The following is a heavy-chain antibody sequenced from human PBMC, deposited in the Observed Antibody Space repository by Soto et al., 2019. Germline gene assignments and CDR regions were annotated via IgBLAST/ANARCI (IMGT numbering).Heavy chain of an antibody. CDR1: GFTFSGSA. J-gene: IGHJ6*02. V-gene: IGHV3-30*04. Sequence: GGSLRLSCAASGFTFSGSAMHWVRQAPGKGLEWVVMISYDGRSEHYADSVKGRFSIFRDNSKNTLYLQMSSLRFEDTAVYYCARDGPSGSYFGMDVWGQGTTVTVSS. D-gene: IGHD3-10*01. CDR2: ISYDGRSE. CDR3: ARDGPSGSYFGMDV.